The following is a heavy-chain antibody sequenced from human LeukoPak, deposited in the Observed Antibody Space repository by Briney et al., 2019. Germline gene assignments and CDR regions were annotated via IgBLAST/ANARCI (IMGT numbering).Heavy chain of an antibody. CDR3: ARDCSGGRCYPS. V-gene: IGHV1-69*13. D-gene: IGHD2-15*01. Sequence: SVKVSCKASGGTFSSYAISWVRQAPGQGLEWMGGIIPIFGTANYAQKFQGRVTITADESTSTAYMELSSLRSEDTAVYYCARDCSGGRCYPSWGQGTLVTVSS. CDR1: GGTFSSYA. J-gene: IGHJ5*02. CDR2: IIPIFGTA.